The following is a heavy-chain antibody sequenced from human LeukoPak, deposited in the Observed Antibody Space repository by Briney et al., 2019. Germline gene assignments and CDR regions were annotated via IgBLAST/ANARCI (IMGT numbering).Heavy chain of an antibody. CDR2: INPNSGGT. CDR3: ARVNGVERQVVPAATPTGKIDY. J-gene: IGHJ4*02. D-gene: IGHD2-2*01. V-gene: IGHV1-2*06. CDR1: GYTFTGYY. Sequence: GASVKVSCKASGYTFTGYYMHWVRQAPGQGLEWMGRINPNSGGTNYAQKFQGRVTMTRDTSISTAYMELSRLRSDDTAVYYCARVNGVERQVVPAATPTGKIDYWGQGTLVTVSS.